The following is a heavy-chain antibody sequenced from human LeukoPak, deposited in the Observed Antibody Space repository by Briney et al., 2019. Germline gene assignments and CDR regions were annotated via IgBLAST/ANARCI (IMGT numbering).Heavy chain of an antibody. V-gene: IGHV3-30*18. D-gene: IGHD3-9*01. CDR3: AKETYYDILTGYRYYYGMDV. CDR2: ISYDGSNK. Sequence: GGSLRLSCAASGFTFSSNGMHWVRQAPGKGLEWVAVISYDGSNKYYADSVKGRFTISRDNSKNTLYLQMNSLRAEDTAVYYCAKETYYDILTGYRYYYGMDVWGQGTTVTVSS. CDR1: GFTFSSNG. J-gene: IGHJ6*02.